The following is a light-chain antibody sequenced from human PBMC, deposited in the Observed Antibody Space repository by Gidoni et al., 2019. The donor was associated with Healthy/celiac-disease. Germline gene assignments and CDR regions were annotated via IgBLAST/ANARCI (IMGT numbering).Light chain of an antibody. CDR2: GAS. J-gene: IGKJ2*01. V-gene: IGKV3-15*01. Sequence: MTQSAATLSVSPGERATLSCRASQSVSSNLAWYQQKPGQAPRLLIYGASTRATGIPDRFSGSGSGTEFTLTISSLQSEDFAVYYCQQYNNWPPPYTFGQGTKLEIK. CDR3: QQYNNWPPPYT. CDR1: QSVSSN.